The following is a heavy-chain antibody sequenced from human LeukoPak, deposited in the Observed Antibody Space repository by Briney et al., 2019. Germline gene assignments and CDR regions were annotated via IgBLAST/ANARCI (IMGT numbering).Heavy chain of an antibody. CDR3: ARGRIYCTNGVCYFRFDY. D-gene: IGHD2-8*01. CDR1: GGSFSGYY. CDR2: INHGGST. J-gene: IGHJ4*02. V-gene: IGHV4-34*01. Sequence: SETLSLTCAVYGGSFSGYYWSWIRQPPGKGLEWIGEINHGGSTNYNPSLKSRVTISVDTSKNQFSLKLISVTAADTAVYYCARGRIYCTNGVCYFRFDYWGQGTLVTVSS.